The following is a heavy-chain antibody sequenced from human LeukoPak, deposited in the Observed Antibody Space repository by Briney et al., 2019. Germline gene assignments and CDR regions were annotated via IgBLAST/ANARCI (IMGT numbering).Heavy chain of an antibody. CDR3: AKVVSAVVTGGDY. V-gene: IGHV3-23*01. J-gene: IGHJ4*02. Sequence: GGSLRLSCAASGFTFSSYAMSWVRQAPGKGLEWVSAISGSGGSTYYADSVKGRFTISRDNSKNTLYLQMNSLRAEDMAVYYCAKVVSAVVTGGDYWGQGTLVTVSS. CDR2: ISGSGGST. D-gene: IGHD4-23*01. CDR1: GFTFSSYA.